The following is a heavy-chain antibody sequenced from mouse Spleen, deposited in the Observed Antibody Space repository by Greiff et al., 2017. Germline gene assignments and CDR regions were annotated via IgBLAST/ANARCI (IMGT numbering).Heavy chain of an antibody. J-gene: IGHJ4*01. CDR3: ARFYYGDSGAMDY. D-gene: IGHD2-13*01. CDR2: ISSGGGNT. CDR1: GFTFSSYT. V-gene: IGHV5-9*04. Sequence: EVKLVESGGGLVKPGGSLKLSCAASGFTFSSYTMSWVRQTPAKRLEWVATISSGGGNTYYPDSVKGRFTISRDNARNTLYLQMSSLRSEDTAMYYCARFYYGDSGAMDYWGQGTSVTVSS.